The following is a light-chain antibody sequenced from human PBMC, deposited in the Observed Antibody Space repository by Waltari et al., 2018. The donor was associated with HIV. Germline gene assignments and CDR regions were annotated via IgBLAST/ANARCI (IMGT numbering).Light chain of an antibody. CDR1: SSDVGSYYL. CDR2: EVS. CDR3: CSYAGSGDV. V-gene: IGLV2-23*02. Sequence: QPALTQPASLSGSPGQSIIISCTGTSSDVGSYYLVSWYQQHPGKAPKLIIHEVSKRPSGVSTRFSGAKSGNTASLTISGLQAEDEADYCCCSYAGSGDVFGTGTKVTAL. J-gene: IGLJ1*01.